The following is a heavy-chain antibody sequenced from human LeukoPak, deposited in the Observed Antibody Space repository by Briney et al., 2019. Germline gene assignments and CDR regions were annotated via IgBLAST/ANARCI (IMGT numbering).Heavy chain of an antibody. CDR3: ARYCSGGGCYYY. V-gene: IGHV3-30*03. CDR1: GFTFSSYG. Sequence: GGSLRLSCAASGFTFSSYGMHWVRQAPGKGLEWVAVISYDGSNKYYADSVKGRFTISRDNSKNTLYLQMNSLRAEDTAVYYCARYCSGGGCYYYWGQGTLVTVSS. CDR2: ISYDGSNK. D-gene: IGHD2-15*01. J-gene: IGHJ4*02.